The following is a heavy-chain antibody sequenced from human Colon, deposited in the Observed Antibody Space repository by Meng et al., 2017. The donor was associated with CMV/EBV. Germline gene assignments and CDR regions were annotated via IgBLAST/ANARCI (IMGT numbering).Heavy chain of an antibody. CDR1: GGSISRYF. Sequence: SETLSLTCTISGGSISRYFWSWIRQSPGKGLEWIAYIHNSGRSDYNPSLKSRVTISVDTSGNQFSLKLRSVTAADTAVYYCARGSAPHLAAAGIFDYWGQGMLVTVSS. V-gene: IGHV4-59*01. D-gene: IGHD6-13*01. J-gene: IGHJ4*02. CDR2: IHNSGRS. CDR3: ARGSAPHLAAAGIFDY.